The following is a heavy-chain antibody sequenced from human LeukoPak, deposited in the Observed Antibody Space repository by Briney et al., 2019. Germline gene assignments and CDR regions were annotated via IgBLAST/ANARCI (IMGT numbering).Heavy chain of an antibody. CDR1: GGIFSDYL. CDR2: IIPISGLA. D-gene: IGHD2-15*01. J-gene: IGHJ4*02. CDR3: ARGTRTLEAAPFDY. Sequence: SVKVSCKTSGGIFSDYLINWVRQAPGQGLEWIGGIIPISGLAYSAQKFRGRLTITADESTTTAYMELSSLTSEDTAVFYCARGTRTLEAAPFDYWGQGTLVTVSS. V-gene: IGHV1-69*13.